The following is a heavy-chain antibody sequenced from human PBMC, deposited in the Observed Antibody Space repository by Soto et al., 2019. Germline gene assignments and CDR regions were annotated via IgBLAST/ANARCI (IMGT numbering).Heavy chain of an antibody. J-gene: IGHJ3*02. CDR1: GFTFSSYA. CDR3: AAPGVGVVAATPSDAFDI. Sequence: EVQLLESGGGLVQPGGSLRLSCAASGFTFSSYAMSWVRQAPGKGLEWVSAISGSGGSTYYADSVKGRVTISRDNSKNTLYLQMNSRRAEDTAGYYCAAPGVGVVAATPSDAFDIWGQGTMVTGSS. D-gene: IGHD2-15*01. V-gene: IGHV3-23*01. CDR2: ISGSGGST.